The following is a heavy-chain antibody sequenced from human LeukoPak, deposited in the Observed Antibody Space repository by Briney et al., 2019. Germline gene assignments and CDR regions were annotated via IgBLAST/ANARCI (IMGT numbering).Heavy chain of an antibody. Sequence: GGSLRLSCAASGLSLSSYAMSWARQALVKGLEWVSAISGDGTRTYYADSVKGRFTISRDNSKNTLYLEMSSLRVEDTAIYYCAKWPEGAMDYFDYWGQGTLVTVSS. CDR3: AKWPEGAMDYFDY. CDR2: ISGDGTRT. J-gene: IGHJ4*02. V-gene: IGHV3-23*01. CDR1: GLSLSSYA. D-gene: IGHD3-16*01.